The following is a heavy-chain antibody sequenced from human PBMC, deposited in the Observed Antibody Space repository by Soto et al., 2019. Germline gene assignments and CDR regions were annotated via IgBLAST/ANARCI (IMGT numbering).Heavy chain of an antibody. V-gene: IGHV1-46*01. CDR2: INPSGGGT. Sequence: QVQLVQSGAEVKTPGASVKVSCKASGFVFTSFHMHWVRQAPGQGLEWMGMINPSGGGTEYAQKFQGRVTFTSDTPTSTVYMELNNLRSDDTAVYYCARAGINWFDPWGQGTLVTVSP. D-gene: IGHD1-20*01. J-gene: IGHJ5*02. CDR1: GFVFTSFH. CDR3: ARAGINWFDP.